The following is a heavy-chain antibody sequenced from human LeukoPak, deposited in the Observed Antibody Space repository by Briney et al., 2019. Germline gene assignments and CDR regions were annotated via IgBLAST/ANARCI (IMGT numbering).Heavy chain of an antibody. Sequence: PGGSLRLSCAASGFTFSNAWMSWVRQAPGKGLEWVGRIKSKTDGGTTDYAAPVKGRFTISRDDSKNTLYLQMNSLKTEDTAVYYCTTAVYYDSSGYYYVGSWGQGTLVTVSS. CDR3: TTAVYYDSSGYYYVGS. J-gene: IGHJ4*02. CDR1: GFTFSNAW. V-gene: IGHV3-15*01. CDR2: IKSKTDGGTT. D-gene: IGHD3-22*01.